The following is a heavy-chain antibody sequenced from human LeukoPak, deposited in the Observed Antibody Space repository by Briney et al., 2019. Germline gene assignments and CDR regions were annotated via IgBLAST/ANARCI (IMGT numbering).Heavy chain of an antibody. D-gene: IGHD5-24*01. CDR3: ARSRDGYNTGGVFDY. J-gene: IGHJ4*02. V-gene: IGHV3-30*01. Sequence: GGSLRLSCAASGFTFSSYAMHWVRQAPGKGLEWVAVISYDGSNKYYADSVKGRFTISRDNSKNTLYLQMNSLRAEDTAVYYCARSRDGYNTGGVFDYWGQGTLVTVPS. CDR1: GFTFSSYA. CDR2: ISYDGSNK.